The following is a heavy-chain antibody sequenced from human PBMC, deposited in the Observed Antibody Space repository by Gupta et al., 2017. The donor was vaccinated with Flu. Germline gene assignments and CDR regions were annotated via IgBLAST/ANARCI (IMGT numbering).Heavy chain of an antibody. V-gene: IGHV3-74*01. CDR3: ARVFFGAGHGRHGLDV. J-gene: IGHJ6*02. D-gene: IGHD3-16*01. CDR1: GFTFSSYW. Sequence: DVPLVESGGGLVQRGGSLKISCAASGFTFSSYWIHWVRQVPGKGLVWVARINTEGNFASFADSVRGRFSISRDNVRNTVYLQMNSLRADDTAVYFCARVFFGAGHGRHGLDVWGQGTTVTVSS. CDR2: INTEGNFA.